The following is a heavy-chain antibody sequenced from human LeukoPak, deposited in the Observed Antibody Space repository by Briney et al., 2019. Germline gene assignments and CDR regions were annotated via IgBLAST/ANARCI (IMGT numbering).Heavy chain of an antibody. D-gene: IGHD6-19*01. Sequence: PSETLSLTCTVSGVSISSYYWSWIRQPPGKGLEWIGYIHYSGSTNYDPSLKSRVTISVDTSKNQFSLKLSSVTAADTAVYYCARDLRYSSGWYDWYFDLWGRGTLVTVSS. CDR1: GVSISSYY. V-gene: IGHV4-59*01. CDR3: ARDLRYSSGWYDWYFDL. J-gene: IGHJ2*01. CDR2: IHYSGST.